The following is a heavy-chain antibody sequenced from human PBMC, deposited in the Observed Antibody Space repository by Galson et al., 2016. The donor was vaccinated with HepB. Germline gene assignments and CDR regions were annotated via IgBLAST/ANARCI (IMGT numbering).Heavy chain of an antibody. V-gene: IGHV1-69*13. CDR3: AKNRGSGSLGYIYYHYGMDV. CDR2: IIPIFGAA. Sequence: SVKVSCKASGDTFSNYAISWVRQAPGQGLEWMGGIIPIFGAANYAQKFQGRVTITADESTSTAYMKLSSLRSEDTAVYYCAKNRGSGSLGYIYYHYGMDVWGQGTTVTVS. D-gene: IGHD3-10*01. CDR1: GDTFSNYA. J-gene: IGHJ6*02.